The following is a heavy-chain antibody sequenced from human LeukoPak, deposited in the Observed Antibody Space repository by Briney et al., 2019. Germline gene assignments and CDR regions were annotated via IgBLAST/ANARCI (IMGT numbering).Heavy chain of an antibody. V-gene: IGHV4-34*01. J-gene: IGHJ4*02. CDR1: GGSFSGYY. D-gene: IGHD6-13*01. CDR3: ARARPAAGRLFDY. CDR2: INHSGST. Sequence: SETLSLTCAVYGGSFSGYYWSWIRQPPGKGLEWIGEINHSGSTNYNPSLKSRVTISVDTSKNQFSLKLSSVSAADTAVYYCARARPAAGRLFDYWGQATLVTVSS.